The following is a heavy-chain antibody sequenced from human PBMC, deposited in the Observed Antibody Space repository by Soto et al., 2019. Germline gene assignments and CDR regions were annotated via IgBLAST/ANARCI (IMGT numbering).Heavy chain of an antibody. D-gene: IGHD3-22*01. J-gene: IGHJ1*01. CDR1: GYSFTSYW. CDR3: TTVPFGYYDSSGYKRPPEYFQH. V-gene: IGHV5-51*01. Sequence: PGESLKISCKGSGYSFTSYWIGWVRQMPGKGLEWMGIIYPGDSDTRYSPSFQGQVTISADKSISTAYLQWSSLKTEDTAVYYCTTVPFGYYDSSGYKRPPEYFQHWGQGTLVTVSS. CDR2: IYPGDSDT.